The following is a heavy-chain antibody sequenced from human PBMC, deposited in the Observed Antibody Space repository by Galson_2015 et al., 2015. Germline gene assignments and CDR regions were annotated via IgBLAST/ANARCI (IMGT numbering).Heavy chain of an antibody. Sequence: LRLSCAASGFTFRSYWMSWVRQAPGKGLEWVANIKQDGSEKYYVDSVKGRFTISRDNAKNSLYLQMNSLRAEDTAVYYCARDFGVVESYPFDYWGQGTLVTVSS. CDR1: GFTFRSYW. CDR2: IKQDGSEK. CDR3: ARDFGVVESYPFDY. D-gene: IGHD3-3*01. J-gene: IGHJ4*02. V-gene: IGHV3-7*03.